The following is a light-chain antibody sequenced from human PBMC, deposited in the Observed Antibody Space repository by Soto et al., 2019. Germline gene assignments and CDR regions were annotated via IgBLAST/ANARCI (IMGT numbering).Light chain of an antibody. CDR3: QHSYGTPRT. Sequence: DIQMTQSPSSLSASVGDRVTITCRASQSISTYLNWYQHKPGKAPKVLIYAVSSLQSGVSSRFSGSGAGTDFTLTITSLQPEDSATYYCQHSYGTPRTVGQGTKVDIK. V-gene: IGKV1-39*01. CDR2: AVS. CDR1: QSISTY. J-gene: IGKJ1*01.